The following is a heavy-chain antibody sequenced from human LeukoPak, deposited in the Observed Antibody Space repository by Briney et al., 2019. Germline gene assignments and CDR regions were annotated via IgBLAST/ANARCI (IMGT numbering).Heavy chain of an antibody. CDR2: ISGSGDNT. Sequence: GGSLRLSCAASGFTFSSYAMSWVRQVPGKGLEWVSVISGSGDNTYYADSVKGRFTISRDNSKNTLYLQMNSLRAEDTAVYYCASSRGGYYYYYYGMDVWGQGTTVTVSS. CDR1: GFTFSSYA. V-gene: IGHV3-23*01. D-gene: IGHD2-15*01. J-gene: IGHJ6*02. CDR3: ASSRGGYYYYYYGMDV.